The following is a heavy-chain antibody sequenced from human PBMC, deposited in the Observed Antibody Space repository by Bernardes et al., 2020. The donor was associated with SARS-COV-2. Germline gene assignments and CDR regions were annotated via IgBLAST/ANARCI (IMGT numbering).Heavy chain of an antibody. CDR1: GVSISSSSYY. Sequence: ETLSLTCTVSGVSISSSSYYWGLLGQPPGKGLAWLGSIYYSGSTYYNPSLKSRVTISVDTSKNQFSLKLSSVTAADTAVYYCARLTIFGVVIINRYFDYWGQGTLVTVSS. CDR2: IYYSGST. V-gene: IGHV4-39*01. CDR3: ARLTIFGVVIINRYFDY. D-gene: IGHD3-3*01. J-gene: IGHJ4*02.